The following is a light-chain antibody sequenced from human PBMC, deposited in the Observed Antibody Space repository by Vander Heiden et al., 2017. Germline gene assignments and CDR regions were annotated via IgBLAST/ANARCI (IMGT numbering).Light chain of an antibody. J-gene: IGKJ4*01. V-gene: IGKV3-15*01. CDR3: QQYNNWPLT. Sequence: EIVMTQSPATLSVSPGERATLSCRASQSVSSNLAWYQRNPGQAPRLLIYGASTRATGIPASFSGSGSGTEFTLTISSLQSEDFAVYYCQQYNNWPLTFGGGTKVEIK. CDR2: GAS. CDR1: QSVSSN.